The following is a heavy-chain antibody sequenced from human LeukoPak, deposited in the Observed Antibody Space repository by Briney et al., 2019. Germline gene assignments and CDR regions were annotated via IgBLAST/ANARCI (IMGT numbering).Heavy chain of an antibody. CDR2: IYTSGST. CDR3: ARGLSDDILTDYYYYYMDV. J-gene: IGHJ6*03. V-gene: IGHV4-61*02. Sequence: SETLSLTCTVAGGSISSGSYYWSWIRQPAGKGLEWIVRIYTSGSTNYNPSLKSRVTISVDTSKKQFSLKLSSVTAADTAVYYCARGLSDDILTDYYYYYMDVWGKGTTVTVSS. CDR1: GGSISSGSYY. D-gene: IGHD3-9*01.